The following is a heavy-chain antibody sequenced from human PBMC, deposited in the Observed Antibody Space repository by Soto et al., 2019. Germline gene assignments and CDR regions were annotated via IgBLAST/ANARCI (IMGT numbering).Heavy chain of an antibody. J-gene: IGHJ4*02. Sequence: QITLKESGPTLVRPAQTLTLTCGFSGFSLSSYGMGVAWIRQPPGKALEWLALIYWDDDKRYSPSLKDRLAISKDNSSNQVVLTITNMEPGDTATYFCAHAGDYDLLTFDHCGPGTLVTVSS. CDR3: AHAGDYDLLTFDH. V-gene: IGHV2-5*02. CDR1: GFSLSSYGMG. D-gene: IGHD4-17*01. CDR2: IYWDDDK.